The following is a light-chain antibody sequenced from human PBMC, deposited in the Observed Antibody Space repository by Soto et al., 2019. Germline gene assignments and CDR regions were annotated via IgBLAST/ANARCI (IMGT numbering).Light chain of an antibody. CDR3: QRYNRWPLS. CDR2: DAS. V-gene: IGKV3-15*01. CDR1: QGIGST. Sequence: EIVMTQSPATLSVSPGERATLSCRASQGIGSTLAWYQQKPGQTTKLLIFDASTRATGVPARFSGGGSGTEFTLTSNSLQSEDFAVYYCQRYNRWPLSFGGGTKVEIK. J-gene: IGKJ4*01.